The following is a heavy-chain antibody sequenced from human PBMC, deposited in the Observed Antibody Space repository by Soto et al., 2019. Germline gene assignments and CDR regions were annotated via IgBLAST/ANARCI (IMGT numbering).Heavy chain of an antibody. D-gene: IGHD3-10*01. CDR3: ANSMVRGYYYYYYGMDV. J-gene: IGHJ6*02. CDR2: ISGSGGST. Sequence: GGSLRLSCAASGFTFSSYAMSWVRQAPGKGLEWVSAISGSGGSTYYADSVKGRFTISRDNSKNTLYLQMNSLRAEDTAVYYCANSMVRGYYYYYYGMDVWGQGTTGTVSS. CDR1: GFTFSSYA. V-gene: IGHV3-23*01.